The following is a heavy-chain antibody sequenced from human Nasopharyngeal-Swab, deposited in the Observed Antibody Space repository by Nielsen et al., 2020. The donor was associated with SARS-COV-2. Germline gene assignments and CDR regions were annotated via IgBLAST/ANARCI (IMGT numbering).Heavy chain of an antibody. J-gene: IGHJ4*02. CDR1: GFAVSSNF. Sequence: GEALKISWAASGFAVSSNFMTWVRQAPGKGLEWVSGIYSDGSTNYADSVKGRFTISRDNSKNTLFLQMNSLRAEDTALYYCAKDMGRWLAYLDSWGQGTLVTVSS. CDR2: IYSDGST. V-gene: IGHV3-53*05. CDR3: AKDMGRWLAYLDS. D-gene: IGHD6-19*01.